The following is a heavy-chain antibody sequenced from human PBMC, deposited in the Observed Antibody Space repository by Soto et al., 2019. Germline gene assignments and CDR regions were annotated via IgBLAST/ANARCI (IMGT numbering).Heavy chain of an antibody. CDR2: IIPIFGTA. CDR3: ASGDIFGEIPFDY. CDR1: GGTFSSYA. V-gene: IGHV1-69*06. J-gene: IGHJ4*02. D-gene: IGHD3-10*02. Sequence: RASVKVSCKASGGTFSSYAISWVRQAPGQGLEWMGGIIPIFGTANYAQKFQGRVTITADKSTSTAYMELRSLRSDDTAVYYCASGDIFGEIPFDYWGQGTLVTAPQ.